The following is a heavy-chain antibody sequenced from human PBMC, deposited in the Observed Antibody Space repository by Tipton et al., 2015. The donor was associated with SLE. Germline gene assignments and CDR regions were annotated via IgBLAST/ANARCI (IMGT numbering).Heavy chain of an antibody. J-gene: IGHJ4*02. Sequence: TLSLTCTVSGGSVSSGRYYWSWIRQPPGKGLEWIGEINHRGSTNYNPSLKSRVTISVDTSKNQFSLKLNSVTAADTAVYYCASSPGVYSSGWADYWGQGTLVTVSS. V-gene: IGHV4-39*07. CDR2: INHRGST. D-gene: IGHD6-19*01. CDR3: ASSPGVYSSGWADY. CDR1: GGSVSSGRYY.